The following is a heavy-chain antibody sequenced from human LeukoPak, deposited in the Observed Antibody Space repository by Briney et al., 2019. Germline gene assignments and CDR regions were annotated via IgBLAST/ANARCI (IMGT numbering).Heavy chain of an antibody. V-gene: IGHV1-69*01. J-gene: IGHJ3*02. CDR1: GGTFSSYA. D-gene: IGHD3-10*01. CDR3: ARDRGYYGSGGSDAFDI. CDR2: IIPIFGTA. Sequence: SVKVSCKASGGTFSSYAISWVRQAPGQGLEWMGGIIPIFGTANYAQKFQGRVTITADGSTSTAYMELSSLRSEDTAVYYCARDRGYYGSGGSDAFDIWGQGTMVTVSS.